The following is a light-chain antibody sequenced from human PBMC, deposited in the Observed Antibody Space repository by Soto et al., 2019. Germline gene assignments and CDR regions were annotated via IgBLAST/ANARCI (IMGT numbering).Light chain of an antibody. CDR1: SSEVGGYNY. V-gene: IGLV2-14*01. CDR2: DVS. Sequence: QSALTQPASVSGSPGQSITISCPGTSSEVGGYNYVSWYQQHTGKAPKLMIYDVSNRPSGVSNRFSGSKSGNTASLTISGLQAEDEADYYCSSYTSSSTLEGVFGTGTKVTV. CDR3: SSYTSSSTLEGV. J-gene: IGLJ1*01.